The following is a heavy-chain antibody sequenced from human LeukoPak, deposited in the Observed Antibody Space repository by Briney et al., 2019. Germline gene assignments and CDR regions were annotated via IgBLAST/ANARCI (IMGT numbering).Heavy chain of an antibody. CDR3: AKDLRRTTVTTLYLDY. Sequence: GASVKVSCKASGGTFSSYAISWVRQAPGQGLEWMGGIIPIFGTANYAQKFQGRVTITADESTSTAYMELSSLRSEDTAVYYCAKDLRRTTVTTLYLDYWGQGTLVTVSS. V-gene: IGHV1-69*13. J-gene: IGHJ4*02. CDR2: IIPIFGTA. CDR1: GGTFSSYA. D-gene: IGHD4-11*01.